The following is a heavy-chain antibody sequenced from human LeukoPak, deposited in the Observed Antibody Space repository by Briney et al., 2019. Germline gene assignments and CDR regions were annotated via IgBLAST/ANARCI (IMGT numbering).Heavy chain of an antibody. J-gene: IGHJ4*02. CDR2: IWYDGSNK. V-gene: IGHV3-33*01. D-gene: IGHD5-12*01. CDR3: ARDRRYSGYVRYYFDY. CDR1: GFTFSSYG. Sequence: GGSLRLSCAASGFTFSSYGMHWVRQAPGKGLEWVAVIWYDGSNKYYADSVKGRFTISRDNSKNTLYLQMNSLRAEDTAVYYCARDRRYSGYVRYYFDYWGQGTLVTVSS.